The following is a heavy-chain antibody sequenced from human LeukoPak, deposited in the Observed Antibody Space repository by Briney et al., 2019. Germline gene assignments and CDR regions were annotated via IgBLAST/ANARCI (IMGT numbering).Heavy chain of an antibody. D-gene: IGHD2-2*01. CDR3: ARDRCSSTSCYDDY. J-gene: IGHJ4*02. CDR2: ISAYNGNT. CDR1: GYTFTTYS. Sequence: ASVKVSCKASGYTFTTYSITWLRQAPAQGLEWMGWISAYNGNTNHAQKFQGRVTMTTDTSTSTAYMELRSLGSDDTAVYYCARDRCSSTSCYDDYWGQGTLVTVSS. V-gene: IGHV1-18*01.